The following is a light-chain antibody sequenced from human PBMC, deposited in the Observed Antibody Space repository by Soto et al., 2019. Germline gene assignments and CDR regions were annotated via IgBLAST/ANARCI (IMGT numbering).Light chain of an antibody. CDR1: QSITNW. CDR2: AAS. CDR3: QQYSIYPLT. V-gene: IGKV1-5*01. Sequence: DIKMTQSPSTLSASVGDRVTITCRASQSITNWLAWYQQKPGKDPKLLISAASNLDSGVPSRFSGSGSGTEFTLTISSLQPDDFATYYCQQYSIYPLTFGGGTKVDIK. J-gene: IGKJ4*01.